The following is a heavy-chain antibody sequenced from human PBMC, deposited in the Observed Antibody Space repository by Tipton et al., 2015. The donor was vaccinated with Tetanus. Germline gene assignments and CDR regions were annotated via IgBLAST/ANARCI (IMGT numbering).Heavy chain of an antibody. J-gene: IGHJ4*02. CDR1: GGTFSTFA. CDR3: ARSRGGTRVYYAIAF. D-gene: IGHD3-3*01. Sequence: QLVQSGAEVKKSGSSVTVSCKASGGTFSTFAIHWVRQAPGQGLEWMGGLSPLFGKTNYAQKFQGRLTITADRSTNTAYMELSSLRSDDTAVYYCARSRGGTRVYYAIAFWGQGSLVTVSS. V-gene: IGHV1-69*06. CDR2: LSPLFGKT.